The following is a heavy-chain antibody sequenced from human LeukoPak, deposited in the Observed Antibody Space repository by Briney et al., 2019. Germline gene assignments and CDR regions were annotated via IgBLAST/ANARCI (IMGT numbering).Heavy chain of an antibody. CDR2: IYSGGST. CDR1: GFTVSSNY. Sequence: GGSLRVSCAASGFTVSSNYMSGVRQAPGKGLEWVSVIYSGGSTYYADSVKGRFTISRDNSKNTLYLQMNSLRAEDTAVYYCAGEGATGDWFDPWGQGTLVTVSS. V-gene: IGHV3-66*02. D-gene: IGHD5-24*01. J-gene: IGHJ5*02. CDR3: AGEGATGDWFDP.